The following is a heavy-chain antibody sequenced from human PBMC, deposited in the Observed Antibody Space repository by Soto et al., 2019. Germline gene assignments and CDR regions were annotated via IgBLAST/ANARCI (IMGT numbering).Heavy chain of an antibody. J-gene: IGHJ6*02. Sequence: QVQLVQSGAEVKKPGASVKVSCKASGYTFTSYGISWVRQAPGQWLEWMGWISAYNGNTNYAQKLQGRVTMTTDTSTSTAYMELRSLRSDDTAVYYCARIAARPNYYYYGMDVWGQGTTVTVSS. CDR3: ARIAARPNYYYYGMDV. V-gene: IGHV1-18*04. CDR2: ISAYNGNT. D-gene: IGHD6-6*01. CDR1: GYTFTSYG.